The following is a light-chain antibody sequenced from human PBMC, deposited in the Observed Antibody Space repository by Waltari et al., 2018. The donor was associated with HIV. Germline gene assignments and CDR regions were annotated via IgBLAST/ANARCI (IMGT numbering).Light chain of an antibody. CDR3: MQALQTPLT. CDR2: LGS. J-gene: IGKJ4*01. V-gene: IGKV2-28*01. CDR1: QSLLHSNGYNF. Sequence: DIVMTLSQLSLPVTPGEPASISCTSSQSLLHSNGYNFLDWYLQKPGQSPQLLIYLGSNRASGVPDRFSGSGSGTDFTLKISRVEAEDVGVYYCMQALQTPLTFGGGTKVEIK.